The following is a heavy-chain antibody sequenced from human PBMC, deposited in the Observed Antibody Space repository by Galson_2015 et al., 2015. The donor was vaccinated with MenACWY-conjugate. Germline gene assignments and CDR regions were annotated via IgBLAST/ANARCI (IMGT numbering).Heavy chain of an antibody. Sequence: INSDGRSTSYADSVKGRFTISRDNAKNTLSLQMNSLRAEDTAVYYCARLGGNYRTTSHFDYWGQGTLVTVSS. V-gene: IGHV3-74*01. D-gene: IGHD1-26*01. J-gene: IGHJ4*02. CDR3: ARLGGNYRTTSHFDY. CDR2: INSDGRST.